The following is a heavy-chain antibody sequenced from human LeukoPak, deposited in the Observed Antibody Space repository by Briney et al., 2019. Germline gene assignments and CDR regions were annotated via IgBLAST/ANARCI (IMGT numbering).Heavy chain of an antibody. Sequence: GASVTVSCKASGGTFSSYAISWVRQAPGQGLEWMGGIIPIFGTANYAQKFQGRVTITTDESTSTAYMEPSSLRSEDTAVYYCARGTKKEWLLPYYFDYWGQGTLVTVSS. CDR1: GGTFSSYA. J-gene: IGHJ4*02. CDR2: IIPIFGTA. D-gene: IGHD3-3*01. V-gene: IGHV1-69*05. CDR3: ARGTKKEWLLPYYFDY.